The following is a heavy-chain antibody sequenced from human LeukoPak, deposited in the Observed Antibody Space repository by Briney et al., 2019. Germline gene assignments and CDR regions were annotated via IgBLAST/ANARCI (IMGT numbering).Heavy chain of an antibody. V-gene: IGHV1-2*06. D-gene: IGHD6-19*01. CDR2: INPNSGGT. Sequence: GASVKVSCKASGYTFTGYYMHWVRQAPGQGLEWMGRINPNSGGTNYAQKFQGRVTMTRDTSISTAYMELSRLRSDDTAVYYCARMYSSGWYDDYSGQGTLVTVSS. CDR3: ARMYSSGWYDDY. J-gene: IGHJ4*02. CDR1: GYTFTGYY.